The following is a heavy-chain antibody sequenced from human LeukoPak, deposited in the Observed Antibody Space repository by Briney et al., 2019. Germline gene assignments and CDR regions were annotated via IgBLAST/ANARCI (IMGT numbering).Heavy chain of an antibody. CDR1: GFTVSANH. D-gene: IGHD2-21*02. J-gene: IGHJ3*02. CDR3: TRASRVTTRLDAFDI. V-gene: IGHV3-53*01. CDR2: IYSGGSI. Sequence: GGSLRLSCAASGFTVSANHMSWVRQAPGRGLDWVSTIYSGGSIYYADSVKGQFTISRDNSKNTLYLQMNSLRVEDTAVYYCTRASRVTTRLDAFDIWGQGTMVTVSS.